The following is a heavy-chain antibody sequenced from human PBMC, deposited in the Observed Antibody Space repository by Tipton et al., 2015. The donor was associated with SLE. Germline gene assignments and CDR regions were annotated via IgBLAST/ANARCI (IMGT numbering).Heavy chain of an antibody. J-gene: IGHJ4*02. D-gene: IGHD3-3*01. CDR3: ARGLGGITIFGVVITPDY. V-gene: IGHV4-34*01. Sequence: GSLRLSCAVYGGSFSGYYWSWIRQPPGKGLEWIGEINHSGSTNYNPSLKSRVTISVDTSKNQFSLKLSSVTAADTAVYYCARGLGGITIFGVVITPDYWGQGALVTVSS. CDR1: GGSFSGYY. CDR2: INHSGST.